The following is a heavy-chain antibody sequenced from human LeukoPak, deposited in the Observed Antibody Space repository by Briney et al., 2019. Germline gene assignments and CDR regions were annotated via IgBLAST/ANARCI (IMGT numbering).Heavy chain of an antibody. V-gene: IGHV1-18*01. CDR1: GYTFTTYG. CDR3: ARETYSNILTGTDY. CDR2: INTYDGNI. J-gene: IGHJ4*02. Sequence: ASVKVSCKASGYTFTTYGLSWVRQAPGQGLEWLGWINTYDGNIKYAQSLQGRLTLTIDTSTSTAYMELRSLTSDDTAVYYCARETYSNILTGTDYWGPGTLVTVSS. D-gene: IGHD3-9*01.